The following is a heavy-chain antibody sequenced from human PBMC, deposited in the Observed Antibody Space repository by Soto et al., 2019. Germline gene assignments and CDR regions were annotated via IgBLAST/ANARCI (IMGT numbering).Heavy chain of an antibody. V-gene: IGHV4-59*01. CDR3: ASGRGYSGYDYVYYFDY. D-gene: IGHD5-12*01. CDR1: GGSISSYY. J-gene: IGHJ4*02. CDR2: IYYSGST. Sequence: PSETLSLTCTVSGGSISSYYWSWIRQPPGKGLEWIGYIYYSGSTNYNPSLKSRVTISVDTSKNQFSLKLSSVTAADTAVYYCASGRGYSGYDYVYYFDYWGQGTLVTVSS.